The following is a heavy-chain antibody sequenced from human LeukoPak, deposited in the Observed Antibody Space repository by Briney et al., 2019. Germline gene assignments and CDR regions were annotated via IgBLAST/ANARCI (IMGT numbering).Heavy chain of an antibody. CDR1: GFTFSNAW. Sequence: GGSLRLSCAASGFTFSNAWMSWVRQAPGKGLEWVSHIKSKAHGGTTDYAAPVKDRLTISRDDSKNTLYLQMNSLKTEDTAVYYCTTQTVVTAIGYYFDYWGQGTLVTVSS. CDR3: TTQTVVTAIGYYFDY. V-gene: IGHV3-15*01. J-gene: IGHJ4*02. CDR2: IKSKAHGGTT. D-gene: IGHD2-21*02.